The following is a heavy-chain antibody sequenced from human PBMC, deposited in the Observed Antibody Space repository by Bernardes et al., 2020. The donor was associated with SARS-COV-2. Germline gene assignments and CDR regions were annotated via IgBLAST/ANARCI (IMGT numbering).Heavy chain of an antibody. Sequence: SETLPLTCTVSGGSISSDGHYWSWVRQHPGKGLEWIGYIYYSGSTYYNPSFKSRVTISVDTSKHQFSLKLSSATVADTAVYYCARGGHDPLGMDVWGQGTTVTVSS. CDR2: IYYSGST. CDR3: ARGGHDPLGMDV. J-gene: IGHJ6*02. V-gene: IGHV4-31*03. CDR1: GGSISSDGHY. D-gene: IGHD5-12*01.